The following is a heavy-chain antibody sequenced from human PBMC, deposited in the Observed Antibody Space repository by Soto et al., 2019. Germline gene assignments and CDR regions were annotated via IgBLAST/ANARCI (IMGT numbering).Heavy chain of an antibody. V-gene: IGHV3-48*03. CDR2: ISSSGSTI. D-gene: IGHD6-19*01. Sequence: GGSLRLSCAASGFTFSSYEMNWVRQAPGKGLEWVSYISSSGSTIYYADSVKGRFTISRDNAKNSLYLQMNSLRAEDTAVYYCARDKGSSGWYDRSYYYYGMDVWGQGTTVTVS. CDR1: GFTFSSYE. CDR3: ARDKGSSGWYDRSYYYYGMDV. J-gene: IGHJ6*02.